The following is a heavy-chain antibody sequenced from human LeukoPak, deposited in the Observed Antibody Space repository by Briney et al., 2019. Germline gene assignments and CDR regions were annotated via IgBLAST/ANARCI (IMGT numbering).Heavy chain of an antibody. CDR1: GFTFSSYA. CDR2: INSDGIST. CDR3: ARGGTVTPWGY. J-gene: IGHJ4*02. V-gene: IGHV3-74*01. Sequence: SGGSLRLSCAASGFTFSSYAITWVRQAPGKGLVWVSRINSDGISTTYADSVKGRFTISRDNAKNTLYLQMNSLRAEDTAVYYCARGGTVTPWGYWGQGTLVTVSS. D-gene: IGHD4-17*01.